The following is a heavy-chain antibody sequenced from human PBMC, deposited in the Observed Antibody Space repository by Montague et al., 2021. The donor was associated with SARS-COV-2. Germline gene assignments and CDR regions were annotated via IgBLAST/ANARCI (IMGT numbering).Heavy chain of an antibody. J-gene: IGHJ4*02. CDR3: ARGFNFGPFDC. V-gene: IGHV3-20*04. Sequence: SLRLSCAASTFTFDDYGMSWVRQVPGKGLEWVSGITRHGDTTGYADSAKGRFIISRDNAKKSLYLEMNSLRSDDTAFYYCARGFNFGPFDCWGRGTLVTASS. CDR2: ITRHGDTT. CDR1: TFTFDDYG. D-gene: IGHD3-3*01.